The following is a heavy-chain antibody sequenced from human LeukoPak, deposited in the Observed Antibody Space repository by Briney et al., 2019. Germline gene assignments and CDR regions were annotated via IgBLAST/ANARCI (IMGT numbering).Heavy chain of an antibody. D-gene: IGHD5-12*01. CDR3: ARVTSGDSGGYFDL. Sequence: PGGSLRLSCAAPGFTVSSKFMSWVRQAPGKGLEWVSVIYNDGSTFYADSVKGRATISRDNSKNTVDLQMNSPGAEDTAVYYCARVTSGDSGGYFDLWGRGTLVTVSS. CDR2: IYNDGST. J-gene: IGHJ2*01. CDR1: GFTVSSKF. V-gene: IGHV3-53*01.